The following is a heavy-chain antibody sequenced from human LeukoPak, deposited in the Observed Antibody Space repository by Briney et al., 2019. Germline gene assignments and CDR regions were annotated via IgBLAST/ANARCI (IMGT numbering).Heavy chain of an antibody. V-gene: IGHV4-39*07. D-gene: IGHD6-19*01. Sequence: SETLSLTCTVSGGSISSGGYYWSWIRQPPGKGLEWIGEINHSGSTNYNPSLKSRVTISVDTSKNQFSLKLSSVTAADTAVYYCARKFHSSGYSDYWGQGTLVTVSS. J-gene: IGHJ4*02. CDR3: ARKFHSSGYSDY. CDR2: INHSGST. CDR1: GGSISSGGYY.